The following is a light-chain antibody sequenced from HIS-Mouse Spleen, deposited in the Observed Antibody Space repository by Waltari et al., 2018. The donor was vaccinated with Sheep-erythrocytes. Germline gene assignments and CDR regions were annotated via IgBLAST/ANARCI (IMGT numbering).Light chain of an antibody. V-gene: IGLV2-23*01. CDR1: SSDVGSYNL. J-gene: IGLJ3*02. CDR2: EGS. CDR3: CSYAGSSTPWV. Sequence: QSALTQPPSASGSPGQSVTISCTGTSSDVGSYNLVSWYQQHPGKAPKLMIYEGSTRASGVSNRFSGYKSGNTASLTISGLQAEDEADYYCCSYAGSSTPWVFGGGTKLTVL.